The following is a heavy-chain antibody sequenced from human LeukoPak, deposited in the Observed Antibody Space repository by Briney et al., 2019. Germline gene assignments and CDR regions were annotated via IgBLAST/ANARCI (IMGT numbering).Heavy chain of an antibody. CDR3: ARVESYYYYMDV. CDR1: GFTFSSYW. Sequence: QSGGSLRLSCAASGFTFSSYWMHWVRQAPGKGLVWVSRINSDGSSTSYADSVKGRFTISRDNAKNTLYLQMNSLRAEDTAVYYCARVESYYYYMDVWGKGTTVTVSS. J-gene: IGHJ6*03. CDR2: INSDGSST. V-gene: IGHV3-74*01.